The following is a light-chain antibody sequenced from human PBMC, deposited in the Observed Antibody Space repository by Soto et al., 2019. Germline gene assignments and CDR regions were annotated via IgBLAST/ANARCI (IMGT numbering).Light chain of an antibody. J-gene: IGLJ3*02. CDR2: DVS. CDR3: CSYAGTWV. V-gene: IGLV2-11*01. Sequence: QSALTQPRSVSGSPGQSVTISCSGTSSDIGAYDYVSWYQQHPGKAPKLMICDVSKRPSGVPNRFSGSKSGNTASLTISGLQAEDEADNYCCSYAGTWVFGGGPKLTVL. CDR1: SSDIGAYDY.